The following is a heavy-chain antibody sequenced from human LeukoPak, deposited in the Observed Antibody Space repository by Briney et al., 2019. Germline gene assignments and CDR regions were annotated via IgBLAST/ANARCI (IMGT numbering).Heavy chain of an antibody. CDR1: GGSISGYY. CDR2: IYYSGST. CDR3: ARTRSDGYNDC. D-gene: IGHD5-24*01. Sequence: SETLSLTCTVSGGSISGYYWSWIRQPPGKGLEWIAYIYYSGSTNYNPSLKSRVTISVDTSKNQFSLKLRSVTAADTAVYFCARTRSDGYNDCWGQGTLVTVSS. V-gene: IGHV4-59*01. J-gene: IGHJ4*02.